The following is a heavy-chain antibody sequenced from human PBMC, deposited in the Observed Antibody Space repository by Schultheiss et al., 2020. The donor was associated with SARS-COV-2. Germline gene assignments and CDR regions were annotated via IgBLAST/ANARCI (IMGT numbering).Heavy chain of an antibody. CDR2: IYYSGST. CDR3: ARANYYDSSDFDY. Sequence: ESLKISCTVSGGSISSSSYYWGWIRQPPGKGLEWIGSIYYSGSTYYNPSLKSRVTISVDTSKNQFSLKLSSVTAADTAVYYCARANYYDSSDFDYWGQGTLVTVSS. V-gene: IGHV4-39*01. D-gene: IGHD3-22*01. CDR1: GGSISSSSYY. J-gene: IGHJ4*02.